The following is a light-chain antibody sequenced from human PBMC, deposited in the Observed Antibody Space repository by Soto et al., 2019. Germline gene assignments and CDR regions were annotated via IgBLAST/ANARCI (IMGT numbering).Light chain of an antibody. Sequence: GDRVIITCRASQDIRVDVGWLQQRPGHAPNLLIYAASTLHTCVPSTFTGSGSGTDFTLTINDLQPEDVATYFCLQDYDFPYTFGLGTKLEI. CDR1: QDIRVD. CDR2: AAS. J-gene: IGKJ2*01. CDR3: LQDYDFPYT. V-gene: IGKV1-6*01.